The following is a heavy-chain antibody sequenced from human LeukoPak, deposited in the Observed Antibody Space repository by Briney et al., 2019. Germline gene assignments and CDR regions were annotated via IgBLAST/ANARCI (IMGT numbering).Heavy chain of an antibody. J-gene: IGHJ4*02. V-gene: IGHV3-30*02. CDR1: GFTFSSYA. CDR3: AKDRYYGSGSYSVAPDY. CDR2: IRYDGSNK. D-gene: IGHD3-10*01. Sequence: GGSLRLSCAASGFTFSSYAMSWVRQAPGKGLEWVAFIRYDGSNKYYADSVKGRFTISRDNSKNTLYLQMNSLRAEDTAVYYCAKDRYYGSGSYSVAPDYWGQGTLVTVSS.